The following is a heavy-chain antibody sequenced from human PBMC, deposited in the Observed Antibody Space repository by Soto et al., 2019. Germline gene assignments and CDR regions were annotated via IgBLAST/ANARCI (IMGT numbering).Heavy chain of an antibody. CDR2: ISAYNGNT. D-gene: IGHD3-22*01. Sequence: SAKASCKDPRYTNNSKALCWVRQAPGQGLEWMGWISAYNGNTNYAQKLQGRVTMTTDTSTSTAYMELRSLRSDDTAVYYCARFYYDSSGYFDYWGQGTLVTVSS. J-gene: IGHJ4*02. V-gene: IGHV1-18*01. CDR1: RYTNNSKA. CDR3: ARFYYDSSGYFDY.